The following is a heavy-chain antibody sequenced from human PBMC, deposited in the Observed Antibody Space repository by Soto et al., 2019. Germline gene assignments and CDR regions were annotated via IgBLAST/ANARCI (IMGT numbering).Heavy chain of an antibody. CDR2: IYSGGST. CDR3: ARGVAAPYDYYYYYYMDV. CDR1: GFTVSSNY. J-gene: IGHJ6*03. Sequence: LRLSCAASGFTVSSNYMSWVRQAPGKGLEWVSVIYSGGSTYYADSVKGRFTISRDNSKNTLYLQMNSLRAEDTAVYYCARGVAAPYDYYYYYYMDVWGKGTTVTVS. V-gene: IGHV3-66*01. D-gene: IGHD2-15*01.